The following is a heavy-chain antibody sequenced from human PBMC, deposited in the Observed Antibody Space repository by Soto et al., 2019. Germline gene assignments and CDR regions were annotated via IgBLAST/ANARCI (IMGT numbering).Heavy chain of an antibody. CDR2: ISYDGSNK. V-gene: IGHV3-30*18. CDR3: AKVKGTTVTARPIDY. J-gene: IGHJ4*02. CDR1: GFTFSSYG. Sequence: GGSLRLSCAASGFTFSSYGMHWVRQAPGKGLEWVAVISYDGSNKYYADSVKGRFTISRDNSKNTLYLQMNSLRAEDTAVYYCAKVKGTTVTARPIDYWGQGTLVTVSS. D-gene: IGHD4-17*01.